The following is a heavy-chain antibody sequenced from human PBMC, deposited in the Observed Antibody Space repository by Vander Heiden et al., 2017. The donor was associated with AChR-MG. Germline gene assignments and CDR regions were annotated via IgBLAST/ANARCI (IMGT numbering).Heavy chain of an antibody. CDR1: GFTLSYYS. CDR3: ASAYCSGGSCFYKEEYFQH. Sequence: EVQLVESGGGLVKPGGSLRLSCPASGFTLSYYSMNWVRQAPGKGLEWVSSISSSSSYIYYADSVKGRFTISRDNAKNSLYLQMNSLRAEDTAVYYCASAYCSGGSCFYKEEYFQHWGQGTLVTVSS. D-gene: IGHD2-15*01. V-gene: IGHV3-21*01. J-gene: IGHJ1*01. CDR2: ISSSSSYI.